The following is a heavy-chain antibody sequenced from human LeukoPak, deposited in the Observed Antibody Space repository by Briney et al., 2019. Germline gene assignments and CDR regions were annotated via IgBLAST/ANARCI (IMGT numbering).Heavy chain of an antibody. V-gene: IGHV1-69*05. CDR2: IIPIFGTA. CDR3: ARDHQSLTVNTTRFWFDP. Sequence: SVKVSCKASGCTFSSYAISWVRQAPGKGLEWMGGIIPIFGTANYAQKFQGRVTITTDESMRTAYMELNSLGSEDTAVYYCARDHQSLTVNTTRFWFDPWGQGTLVTVSS. J-gene: IGHJ5*02. CDR1: GCTFSSYA. D-gene: IGHD4-17*01.